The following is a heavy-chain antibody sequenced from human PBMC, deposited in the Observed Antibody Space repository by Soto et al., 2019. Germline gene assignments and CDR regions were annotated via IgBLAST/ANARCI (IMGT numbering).Heavy chain of an antibody. Sequence: PGGSLRLSCAASGFTFSSYAISWVRQAPGQGLEWMGGIIPIFGTANYAQKFQGRVTITADESTSTAYMELSSLRSEDTAVYYCARKATMVGGFIITSPAWYYYYGMDVWGQGTTVTVSS. CDR3: ARKATMVGGFIITSPAWYYYYGMDV. J-gene: IGHJ6*02. V-gene: IGHV1-69*01. CDR2: IIPIFGTA. CDR1: GFTFSSYA. D-gene: IGHD3-10*01.